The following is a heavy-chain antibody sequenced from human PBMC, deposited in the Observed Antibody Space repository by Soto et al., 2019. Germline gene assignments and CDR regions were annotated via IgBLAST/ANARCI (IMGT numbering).Heavy chain of an antibody. CDR2: IISIVGSA. CDR1: GGTFSSYA. CDR3: ARSQGSSTSLEIYYYYYYGMDV. D-gene: IGHD2-2*01. Sequence: QVQLVQSGAEVKKPGSSVKVSCKASGGTFSSYAISWVRQAPGQGLEWMGGIISIVGSANYAQKFQGRVTINADESTSTAYMELSSLRSEDTAVYYCARSQGSSTSLEIYYYYYYGMDVWGQGTTVTVSS. J-gene: IGHJ6*02. V-gene: IGHV1-69*01.